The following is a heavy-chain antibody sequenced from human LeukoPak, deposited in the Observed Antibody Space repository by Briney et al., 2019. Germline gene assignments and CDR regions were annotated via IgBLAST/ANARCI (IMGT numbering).Heavy chain of an antibody. J-gene: IGHJ4*02. D-gene: IGHD3-22*01. CDR1: GGSISSGGYS. V-gene: IGHV4-30-2*01. Sequence: SETLSLTCAVSGGSISSGGYSWSWIRQPPGKGLEWIGYIYHSGSTYYNPSLKSRVTISVDRSKNQFSLKLSSVTAADTAVYYCASGSYYYDSSGYYFPSFDYWGQGTLVTVSS. CDR2: IYHSGST. CDR3: ASGSYYYDSSGYYFPSFDY.